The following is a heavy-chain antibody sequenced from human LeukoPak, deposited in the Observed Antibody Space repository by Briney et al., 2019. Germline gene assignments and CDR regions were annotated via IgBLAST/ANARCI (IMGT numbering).Heavy chain of an antibody. V-gene: IGHV5-51*01. CDR1: GYSFTKYW. J-gene: IGHJ4*02. Sequence: GESLKISCKASGYSFTKYWIGWVRQMPGKGLEWMGIIYPGDSDMKYSPSFQGQVTISADKSISTAYLQWSSLKASDTAMYYCARTYCGGDCYYSYFDYWGQGTLVTVSS. CDR2: IYPGDSDM. CDR3: ARTYCGGDCYYSYFDY. D-gene: IGHD2-21*02.